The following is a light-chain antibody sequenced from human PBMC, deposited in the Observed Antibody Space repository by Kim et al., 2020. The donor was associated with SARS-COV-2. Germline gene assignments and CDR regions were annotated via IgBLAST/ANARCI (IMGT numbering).Light chain of an antibody. CDR3: QQYDTYPRT. CDR1: QGISSW. V-gene: IGKV1D-16*01. CDR2: AAS. Sequence: DIQMTQSPSSLSASVGDRVTITCRASQGISSWLAWYQHKPGQAPKSLIYAASSLQRGVPSRFSGSGSGTDFTLTISSLQPEDFATYYCQQYDTYPRTFGQGTKVEIK. J-gene: IGKJ1*01.